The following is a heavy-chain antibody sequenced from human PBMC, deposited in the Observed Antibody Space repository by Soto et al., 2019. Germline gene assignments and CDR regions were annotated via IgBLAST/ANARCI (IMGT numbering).Heavy chain of an antibody. Sequence: QVQLVQSGAEVKKPGSSVKVSCTASGGTFSSYAISWVRQAPGQGLEWMGGILPIFGTANYAQKFQGRVTITADESTSTAYMELSSLRSEDTAVYYCARVGETTVVTDYFDYWGQGTLVTVSS. V-gene: IGHV1-69*01. CDR1: GGTFSSYA. CDR2: ILPIFGTA. J-gene: IGHJ4*02. CDR3: ARVGETTVVTDYFDY. D-gene: IGHD4-17*01.